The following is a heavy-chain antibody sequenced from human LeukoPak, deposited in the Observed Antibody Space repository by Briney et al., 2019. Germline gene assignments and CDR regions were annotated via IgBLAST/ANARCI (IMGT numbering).Heavy chain of an antibody. CDR2: INPGNGNT. D-gene: IGHD2-2*03. J-gene: IGHJ3*02. Sequence: GASVKVPCRASGYIFTSYVMYWVRQAPGQRLEWMGWINPGNGNTKYSQKFQGRVTITRDTSASTAYMELSSLRSEDTAMYYCTRTRGIGYGYDAFDIWGQGTMVTVSS. CDR3: TRTRGIGYGYDAFDI. V-gene: IGHV1-3*01. CDR1: GYIFTSYV.